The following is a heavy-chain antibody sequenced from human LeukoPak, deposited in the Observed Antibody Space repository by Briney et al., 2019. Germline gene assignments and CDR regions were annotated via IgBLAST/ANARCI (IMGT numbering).Heavy chain of an antibody. CDR3: ARDLAGGSGSYDY. CDR1: GFTFSSYS. Sequence: GGSLRLSCAASGFTFSSYSMNWVRQAPGKGLEWVSVIYSGGGTYYADSVKGRFTISRDNSKNTLYLQMNSLRAEDTAVYYCARDLAGGSGSYDYWGQGTLVTVSS. D-gene: IGHD3-10*01. V-gene: IGHV3-53*01. CDR2: IYSGGGT. J-gene: IGHJ4*02.